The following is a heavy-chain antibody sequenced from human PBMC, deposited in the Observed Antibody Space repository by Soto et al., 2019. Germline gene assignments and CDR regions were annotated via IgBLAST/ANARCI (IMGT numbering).Heavy chain of an antibody. V-gene: IGHV1-69*13. CDR3: AIEGFMTTVTPFDY. CDR1: GYTFTSYG. CDR2: IIPIFGTA. J-gene: IGHJ4*02. D-gene: IGHD4-17*01. Sequence: GSSVKVSCKASGYTFTSYGISWVRQAPGQGLEWMGGIIPIFGTANYAQKFQGRVTITADESTSTAYMELSSLRSEDTAVYYCAIEGFMTTVTPFDYWGQGTLVTVSS.